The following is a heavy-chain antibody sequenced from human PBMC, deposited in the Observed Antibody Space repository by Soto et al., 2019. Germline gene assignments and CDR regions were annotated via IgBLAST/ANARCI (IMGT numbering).Heavy chain of an antibody. D-gene: IGHD1-26*01. J-gene: IGHJ4*02. CDR3: ARHTSYSGSYTFDY. V-gene: IGHV5-51*01. Sequence: GESLKISCKGSGYSFTSYWIGWVRQMPGKGLEWMGNIYPGDSHTRYSPSFQGQVTISADKSISTAYLQWSSLKASDTAMYYCARHTSYSGSYTFDYWGQGTLVTVSS. CDR2: IYPGDSHT. CDR1: GYSFTSYW.